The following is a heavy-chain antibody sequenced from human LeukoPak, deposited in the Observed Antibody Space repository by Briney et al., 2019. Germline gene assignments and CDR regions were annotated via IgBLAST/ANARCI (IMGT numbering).Heavy chain of an antibody. V-gene: IGHV3-30*04. CDR1: GFTFSSYA. D-gene: IGHD1-26*01. CDR3: MIDVPGGSYPFDY. J-gene: IGHJ4*02. CDR2: ISYDGSNK. Sequence: PAGSLRLSCAASGFTFSSYAMHWVRQAPGKGLEWVAVISYDGSNKYYADSVKGRFTISRDNSKNTLYLQMNSLKIEDTALYYCMIDVPGGSYPFDYWGQGTLVTVSS.